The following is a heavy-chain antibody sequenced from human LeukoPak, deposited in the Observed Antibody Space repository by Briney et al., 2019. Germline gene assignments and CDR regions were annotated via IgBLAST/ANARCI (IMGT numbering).Heavy chain of an antibody. D-gene: IGHD4/OR15-4a*01. J-gene: IGHJ3*01. CDR1: GVSISSYY. CDR3: ARNQALTFDVFNL. Sequence: SETLSLTCTVSGVSISSYYWSWIRQPPGKGLEWIGYIHYSGSTDYNSSLKSRVTISMDTSKNQFFLKLNSATAADTAVYYCARNQALTFDVFNLWGQGTMVTVSS. CDR2: IHYSGST. V-gene: IGHV4-59*08.